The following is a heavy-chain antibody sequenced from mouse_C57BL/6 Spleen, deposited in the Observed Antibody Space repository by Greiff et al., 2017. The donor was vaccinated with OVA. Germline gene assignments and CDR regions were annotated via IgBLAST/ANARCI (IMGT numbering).Heavy chain of an antibody. V-gene: IGHV1-81*01. CDR3: ARREVVEDYYAMDY. CDR1: GYTFTSYG. D-gene: IGHD1-1*01. J-gene: IGHJ4*01. CDR2: IYPRSGNT. Sequence: VQLQQSGAELARPGASVKLSCKASGYTFTSYGISWVKQRTGQGLEWIGEIYPRSGNTYYNEKFKGKATLTADKSSSTAYMELRSLTSEDSAVYFCARREVVEDYYAMDYWGQGTSVTVSS.